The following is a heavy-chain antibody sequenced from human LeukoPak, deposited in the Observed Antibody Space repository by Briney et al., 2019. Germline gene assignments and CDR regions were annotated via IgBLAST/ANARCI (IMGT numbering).Heavy chain of an antibody. V-gene: IGHV1-46*01. CDR1: GYTLTELS. CDR2: INPSGGST. Sequence: ASVKVSCKVSGYTLTELSMHWVRQAPGQGLEWMGIINPSGGSTSYAQKFQGRVAMTRDTSTSTVYMELSSLRSEDTAVYYCARGTVTTNWYFDLWGRGTLVTVSS. D-gene: IGHD4-17*01. CDR3: ARGTVTTNWYFDL. J-gene: IGHJ2*01.